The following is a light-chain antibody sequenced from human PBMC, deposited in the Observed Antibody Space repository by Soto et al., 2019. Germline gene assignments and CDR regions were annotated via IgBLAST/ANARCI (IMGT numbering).Light chain of an antibody. J-gene: IGKJ4*01. V-gene: IGKV1-13*02. CDR3: EQFNSYPLT. CDR1: QGISSA. CDR2: DAS. Sequence: AIQLTQSPSSLSASVGDRVTITCRARQGISSALAWYQQKPGKAPKLLIYDASSLESGVPSRFCGRGSGTNFTLTISSLQPEDFAAYDCEQFNSYPLTFGGGNKVYIK.